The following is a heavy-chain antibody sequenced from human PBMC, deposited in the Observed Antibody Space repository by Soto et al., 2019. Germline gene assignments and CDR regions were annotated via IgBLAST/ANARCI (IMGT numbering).Heavy chain of an antibody. CDR1: TYSFSSFG. V-gene: IGHV1-18*01. D-gene: IGHD1-26*01. CDR3: ARDPFYSGSNLQVGYFDS. Sequence: ASVKVSFKASTYSFSSFGISWMRQAPRQGLEWMAWINPSNDNTNYAQGLQGRVTLTSDTSTSTAYMELRSLRSDDTAVYYCARDPFYSGSNLQVGYFDSWGQGTLVTVSS. CDR2: INPSNDNT. J-gene: IGHJ4*02.